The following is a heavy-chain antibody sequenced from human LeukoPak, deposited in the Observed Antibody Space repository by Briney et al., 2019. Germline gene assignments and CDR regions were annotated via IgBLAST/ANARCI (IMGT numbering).Heavy chain of an antibody. D-gene: IGHD3-16*01. CDR3: ARELFSYDSPNAFDI. V-gene: IGHV1-2*02. Sequence: GASVKVSCKASGYTFTDYYMHWVRQAPGQGLEWLGWINPHSGVTNSAQKFQGRVTLTRETSITTTYMELSRLRSDDTAVYHCARELFSYDSPNAFDIWGQGTMVTVSS. J-gene: IGHJ3*02. CDR1: GYTFTDYY. CDR2: INPHSGVT.